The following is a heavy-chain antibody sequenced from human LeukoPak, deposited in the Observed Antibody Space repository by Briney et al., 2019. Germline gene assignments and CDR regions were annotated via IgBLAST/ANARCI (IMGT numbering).Heavy chain of an antibody. Sequence: PSETLSLTCTVSGGSISSSSYYWGWIRQPPGKGLEWIGSIYYSGSTYYNPSLKSRVTISVDTSKNQFSLKLSSVTAADTAVYYCARLTLNWDHYYYYGMDVWGQGTTVTVSS. CDR3: ARLTLNWDHYYYYGMDV. CDR2: IYYSGST. D-gene: IGHD7-27*01. V-gene: IGHV4-39*01. J-gene: IGHJ6*02. CDR1: GGSISSSSYY.